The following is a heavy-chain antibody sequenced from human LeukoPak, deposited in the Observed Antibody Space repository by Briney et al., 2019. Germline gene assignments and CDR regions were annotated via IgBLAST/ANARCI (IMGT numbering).Heavy chain of an antibody. CDR2: INTGNGNT. CDR1: GYTFTNYG. CDR3: ARVPLSDASGHYYPH. D-gene: IGHD3-22*01. J-gene: IGHJ1*01. V-gene: IGHV1-3*04. Sequence: AASVNVSCKTSGYTFTNYGMHWVRQAPRQSPEWMGWINTGNGNTKSSQKFQDRVTLTRDTSASTAYMELNSLDSEDTAVYYCARVPLSDASGHYYPHWGQGTLVTVSS.